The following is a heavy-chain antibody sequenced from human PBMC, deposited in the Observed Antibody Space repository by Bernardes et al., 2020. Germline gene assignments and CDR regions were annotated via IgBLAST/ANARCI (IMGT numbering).Heavy chain of an antibody. D-gene: IGHD2-2*02. CDR2: ISAYNGNT. J-gene: IGHJ5*02. CDR3: ARDSHRLIVPAAIGGWFDP. V-gene: IGHV1-18*01. Sequence: ASVKVSCKASGYTFTSYGISWVRQAPGQGLEWMGWISAYNGNTNYAQKLQGRVTMTTDTSTSTAYMELRSLRSDDTAVYYCARDSHRLIVPAAIGGWFDPWGQGTLVTVSS. CDR1: GYTFTSYG.